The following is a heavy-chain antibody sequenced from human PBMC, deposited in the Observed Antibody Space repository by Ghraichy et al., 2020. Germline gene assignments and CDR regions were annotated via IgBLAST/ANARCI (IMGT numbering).Heavy chain of an antibody. D-gene: IGHD1-14*01. CDR3: VRSYKDGLRHFDY. Sequence: GALRLSCAASGFSFTDYWMHWVRQTPGRGLEWVSHLNIDGTTVNYADSVKGRFTISRDNAKSTMYLQMISLTVEDTAVYYCVRSYKDGLRHFDYWGQGTLVTVSS. J-gene: IGHJ4*02. CDR2: LNIDGTTV. CDR1: GFSFTDYW. V-gene: IGHV3-74*01.